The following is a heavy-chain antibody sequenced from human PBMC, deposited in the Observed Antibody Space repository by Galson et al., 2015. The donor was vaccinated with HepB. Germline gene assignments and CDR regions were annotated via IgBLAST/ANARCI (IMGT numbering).Heavy chain of an antibody. D-gene: IGHD2-15*01. J-gene: IGHJ4*02. V-gene: IGHV3-53*01. CDR3: ASGSGGSCSCPRY. Sequence: SLRLSCAASGFTVSSNYTSWVRQAPGKGLEWVSVIYTGGSTYYADSVKGQFTISRDNSKNTLYLQMNSLRAEDTAVYYCASGSGGSCSCPRYWGQGTLVTVSS. CDR2: IYTGGST. CDR1: GFTVSSNY.